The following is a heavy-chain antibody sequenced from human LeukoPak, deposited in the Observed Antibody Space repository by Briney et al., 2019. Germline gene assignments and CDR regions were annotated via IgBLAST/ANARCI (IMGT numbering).Heavy chain of an antibody. D-gene: IGHD1-1*01. CDR3: ATDSPETAAFDY. J-gene: IGHJ4*02. Sequence: GGSLRLSCAASGFTFSVYAMNWVRQAPGKGLEWVSYINSESTDILYAGSVKGRFTISRDLAKNSVYLQMNSLRAEDTAVYYCATDSPETAAFDYWGQGTLVTVSS. CDR2: INSESTDI. V-gene: IGHV3-21*05. CDR1: GFTFSVYA.